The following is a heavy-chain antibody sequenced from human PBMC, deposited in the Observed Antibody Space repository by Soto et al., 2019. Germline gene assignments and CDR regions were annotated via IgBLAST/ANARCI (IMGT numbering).Heavy chain of an antibody. D-gene: IGHD3-22*01. CDR2: IYHSGST. CDR1: GGSISSSNW. V-gene: IGHV4-4*02. CDR3: ARTTISVISSHYFDY. Sequence: QVQLQESGPGLVKPSGTLSLTCAVSGGSISSSNWWSWVRQPPGKGLEWIGEIYHSGSTNYNPSLKSRVTISVDKSKNQFSLMLSSVTAADTAVYYCARTTISVISSHYFDYWGQGTLVTVSS. J-gene: IGHJ4*02.